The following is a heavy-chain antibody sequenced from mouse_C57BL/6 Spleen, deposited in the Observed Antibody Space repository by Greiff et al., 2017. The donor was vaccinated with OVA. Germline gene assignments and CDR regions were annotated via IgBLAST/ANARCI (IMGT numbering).Heavy chain of an antibody. V-gene: IGHV5-4*01. D-gene: IGHD1-1*01. CDR2: ISDGGSYT. Sequence: EVKLMESGGGLVKPGGSLKLSCAASGFTFSSYAMSWVRQTPEKRLEWVATISDGGSYTYYPDNVKGRFTISRDNAKNNLYLQMSHLKSEDTAMYYCAREGYYGSRKAMDYWGQGTSVTVSS. CDR1: GFTFSSYA. J-gene: IGHJ4*01. CDR3: AREGYYGSRKAMDY.